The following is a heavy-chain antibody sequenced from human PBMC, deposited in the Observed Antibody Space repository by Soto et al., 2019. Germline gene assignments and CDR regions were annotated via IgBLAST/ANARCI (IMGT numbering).Heavy chain of an antibody. CDR1: GYTLTELS. CDR3: ARAALSSPMTTEYYFDY. J-gene: IGHJ4*02. V-gene: IGHV1-24*01. Sequence: ASVKVSCKVSGYTLTELSMHWVRQAPGKGLEWMGGFDPEDGETIYAQKFQGRVTMTEDTSTDTAYMELSSLRSEDTAVYYCARAALSSPMTTEYYFDYWGQGTLVTVSS. D-gene: IGHD4-17*01. CDR2: FDPEDGET.